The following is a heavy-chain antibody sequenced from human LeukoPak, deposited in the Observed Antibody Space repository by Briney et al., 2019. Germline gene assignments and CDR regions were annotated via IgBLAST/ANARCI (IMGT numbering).Heavy chain of an antibody. CDR3: ARLVGYRVVPAAMGYFDL. D-gene: IGHD2-2*01. CDR2: IMPLFGTA. V-gene: IGHV1-69*05. CDR1: GGTFNNSA. Sequence: VASVKVSCKTSGGTFNNSAISWVRQAPGQGLEWLGGIMPLFGTAGYAQKFQGRVTITKDESTRTVYLELTSLTSDDTAVYYCARLVGYRVVPAAMGYFDLWGRGTLVTVSS. J-gene: IGHJ2*01.